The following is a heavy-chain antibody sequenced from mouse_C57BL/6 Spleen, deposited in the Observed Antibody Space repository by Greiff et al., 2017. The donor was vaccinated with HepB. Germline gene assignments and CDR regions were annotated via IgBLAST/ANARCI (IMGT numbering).Heavy chain of an antibody. D-gene: IGHD1-2*01. CDR3: ARGGVLRPTDLDY. Sequence: QVQLQQPGAELVRPGSSVKLSCKASGYTFTSYWMHWVKQRPIQGLEWIGNIDPSDSETHYNQKFKDKATLTVDKSSSTAYMQLSSLTSEDSAVYYCARGGVLRPTDLDYWGQGTTLTVSS. J-gene: IGHJ2*01. CDR1: GYTFTSYW. V-gene: IGHV1-52*01. CDR2: IDPSDSET.